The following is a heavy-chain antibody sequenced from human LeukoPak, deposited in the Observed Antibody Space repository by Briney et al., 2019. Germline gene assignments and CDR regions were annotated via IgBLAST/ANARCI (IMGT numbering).Heavy chain of an antibody. CDR2: ISAYNGNT. CDR3: ARAGGLLWFGELFPLDY. J-gene: IGHJ4*02. V-gene: IGHV1-18*01. Sequence: ASMKVSCKASGYTFTSYGISWVRQAPGQGLEWMGWISAYNGNTNYAQKLQGRVTMTTDTSTSTAYMELRSLRSDDTAVYYCARAGGLLWFGELFPLDYWGQGTLVTVSS. D-gene: IGHD3-10*01. CDR1: GYTFTSYG.